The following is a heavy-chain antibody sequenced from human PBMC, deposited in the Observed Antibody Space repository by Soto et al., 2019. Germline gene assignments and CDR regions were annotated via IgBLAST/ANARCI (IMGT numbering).Heavy chain of an antibody. V-gene: IGHV3-48*01. CDR3: ARAERVVAATPDY. CDR1: GFTFSSYS. J-gene: IGHJ4*02. Sequence: PGVSLRLSCAASGFTFSSYSMNWVRQAPGKGLEWVSYISSSSSTIYYADSVKGRFTISRDNAKNSLYLQMNSLRAEDTAVYYCARAERVVAATPDYWGQGTLVTVSS. D-gene: IGHD2-15*01. CDR2: ISSSSSTI.